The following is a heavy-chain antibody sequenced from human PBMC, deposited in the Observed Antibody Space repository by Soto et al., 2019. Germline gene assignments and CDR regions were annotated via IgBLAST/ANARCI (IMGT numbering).Heavy chain of an antibody. V-gene: IGHV4-34*01. CDR1: GGSFSGYY. D-gene: IGHD3-10*01. CDR3: ARGNSAYYYGSGSYLRQTYYYYYYMDV. CDR2: INHSGST. J-gene: IGHJ6*03. Sequence: PSETLSLTCAVYGGSFSGYYWSWIRQPPGKGLEWIGEINHSGSTNYNPSLKSRVTISVDTSKNQFSLKLSSVTAADTAVYYCARGNSAYYYGSGSYLRQTYYYYYYMDVWGKGTTVTVSS.